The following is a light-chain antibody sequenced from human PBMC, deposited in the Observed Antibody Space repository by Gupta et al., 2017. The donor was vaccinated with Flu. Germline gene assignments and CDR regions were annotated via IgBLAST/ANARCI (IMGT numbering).Light chain of an antibody. J-gene: IGLJ1*01. Sequence: QSPLTQPPSVSGSPAQSHTITCTGTSSDVGSYNYVSCYQQHPHKAPNLMFYEVSNRPSGVDKLFSGYNAGNTSSVTISGLHADEEDDYYGGSYTSRSARVFGTGTKVTVL. CDR1: SSDVGSYNY. CDR3: GSYTSRSARV. V-gene: IGLV2-14*01. CDR2: EVS.